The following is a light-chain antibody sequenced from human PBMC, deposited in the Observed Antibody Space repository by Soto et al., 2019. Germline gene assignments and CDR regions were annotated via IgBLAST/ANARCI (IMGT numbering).Light chain of an antibody. CDR2: EAS. V-gene: IGLV2-14*01. J-gene: IGLJ7*01. CDR1: SSDVGGDTY. CDR3: SAYTTSNTLVV. Sequence: QSVLTQPASVSGSLGQSITISCSGTSSDVGGDTYVSWYQQHPGKVPKLIIYEASNRPSGVSHRFSGSESGNTASLTISGLQAEDAADYYCSAYTTSNTLVVFGGGTQLTVL.